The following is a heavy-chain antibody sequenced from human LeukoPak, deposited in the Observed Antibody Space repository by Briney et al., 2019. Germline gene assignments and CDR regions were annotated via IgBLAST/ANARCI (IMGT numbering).Heavy chain of an antibody. Sequence: ASVRVSCKVSGYSLTELSMHWVRQAPGKGLEWLGGFDPRNGGTYFAQNFQGRVTLTEDTSTDTSSMELRSLKSDDTAVYYCTTSDRQFCSPSSCYMPFDYWGQGSLVTVSS. CDR3: TTSDRQFCSPSSCYMPFDY. D-gene: IGHD2-2*02. V-gene: IGHV1-24*01. CDR1: GYSLTELS. CDR2: FDPRNGGT. J-gene: IGHJ4*02.